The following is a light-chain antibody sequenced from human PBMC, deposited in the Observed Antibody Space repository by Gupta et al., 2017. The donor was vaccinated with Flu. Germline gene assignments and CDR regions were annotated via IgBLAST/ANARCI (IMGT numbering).Light chain of an antibody. V-gene: IGLV1-47*02. CDR3: EEWDERISGGV. Sequence: QPVLTQPPSASATPRQRITISCSGSSSNIGRNSVYWYQQLPETAPKLLIYTNDQRPSGVPDRFSGSKSGNSASLAIRGLRSEEEAEYYCEEWDERISGGVFGGGTKLTVL. CDR2: TND. CDR1: SSNIGRNS. J-gene: IGLJ3*02.